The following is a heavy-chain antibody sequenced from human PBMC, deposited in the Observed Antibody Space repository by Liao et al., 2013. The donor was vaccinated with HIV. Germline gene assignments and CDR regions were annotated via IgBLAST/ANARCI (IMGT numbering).Heavy chain of an antibody. CDR3: ARGRGRRYFGVGDALDM. CDR1: GESLSGYY. Sequence: QVQQWGAGLWKPSETLSLICVMNGESLSGYYWILDSPAPREGGWSGIGEINHSGSTNYKTSLKSRAAISLDTSKNQLSLSLRSLTAADTAVYFCARGRGRRYFGVGDALDMWGQGKIGHRLF. V-gene: IGHV4-34*02. CDR2: INHSGST. D-gene: IGHD3-9*01. J-gene: IGHJ3*02.